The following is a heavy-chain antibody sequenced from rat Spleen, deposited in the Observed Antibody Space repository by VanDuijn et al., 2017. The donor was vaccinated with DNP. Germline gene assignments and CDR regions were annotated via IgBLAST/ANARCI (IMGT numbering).Heavy chain of an antibody. J-gene: IGHJ2*01. CDR3: ARHRAIAAIWDY. Sequence: EVQLVESGGDLVQPGRSLRLSCVASGFTFDNYWMTWIRQVPGKGLEWVASITNSGGSTYYSDSVKGRYTISRDNAKNTLYLQMDSLRSEDTATYYCARHRAIAAIWDYWGQGVMVTVSS. V-gene: IGHV5-31*01. CDR1: GFTFDNYW. CDR2: ITNSGGST. D-gene: IGHD1-2*01.